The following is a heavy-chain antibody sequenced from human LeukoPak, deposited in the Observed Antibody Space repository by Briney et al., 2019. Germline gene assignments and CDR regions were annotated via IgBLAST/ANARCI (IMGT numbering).Heavy chain of an antibody. CDR3: ASRPPPHRGPFDY. V-gene: IGHV3-48*03. CDR1: GFTFSSYA. J-gene: IGHJ4*02. Sequence: PGGSLRLSCAASGFTFSSYAMNWVRQSPGRGLEWVSYISSSGSTKYYADSVKGRFTISRDNAKNSLYLQMNSLRAEDTALYYCASRPPPHRGPFDYWGQGTLVTVSS. CDR2: ISSSGSTK.